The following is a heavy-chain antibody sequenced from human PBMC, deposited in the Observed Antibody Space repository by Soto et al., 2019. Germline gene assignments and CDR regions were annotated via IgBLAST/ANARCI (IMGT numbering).Heavy chain of an antibody. CDR3: ARDNGMAGSFDP. CDR2: ISFSSTTI. V-gene: IGHV3-48*02. J-gene: IGHJ5*02. Sequence: GGSLRLSCAASGFAFSTYSMNWVRQAPGNGLEWVSYISFSSTTIFYADSVRGRFTISRDNAKNSLYLQMNTLRDEDTAVYYCARDNGMAGSFDPWGQGTLVTVSS. D-gene: IGHD6-13*01. CDR1: GFAFSTYS.